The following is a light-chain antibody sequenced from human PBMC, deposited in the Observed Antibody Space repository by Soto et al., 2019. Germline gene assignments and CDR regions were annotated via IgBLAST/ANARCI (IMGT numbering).Light chain of an antibody. CDR2: DAS. CDR3: QQYNNWPRT. V-gene: IGKV3-15*01. Sequence: EIVTTQSPATLSVSPGERATLSCRASQSVGSNLAWYQQKPGQAPRLLIYDASSRATGTPVRFSGSGSGTEFTLTISSLQSEDFAVYYCQQYNNWPRTFGQGTKVEIK. CDR1: QSVGSN. J-gene: IGKJ1*01.